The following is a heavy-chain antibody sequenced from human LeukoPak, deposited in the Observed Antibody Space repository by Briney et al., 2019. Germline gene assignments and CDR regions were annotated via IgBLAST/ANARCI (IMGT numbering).Heavy chain of an antibody. Sequence: ASVKVSCTASGYTFTSYGISWVRQAPGQGLEWMGWISAYNGNTNYAQRLQGRVTMTTDTSTSTAYMELRSLRSDDTAVYYCARDRDYDYVWGSYPFDYWGQGTLVTVSS. J-gene: IGHJ4*02. CDR1: GYTFTSYG. CDR2: ISAYNGNT. D-gene: IGHD3-16*02. CDR3: ARDRDYDYVWGSYPFDY. V-gene: IGHV1-18*01.